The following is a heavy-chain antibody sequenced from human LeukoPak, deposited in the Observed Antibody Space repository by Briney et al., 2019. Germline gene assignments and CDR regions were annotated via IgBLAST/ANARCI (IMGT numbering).Heavy chain of an antibody. CDR3: ARDGYYGSGSYYNGGDSPAFDI. Sequence: PGGSLRLSCAASGFTVSSNYMSWVRQAPGKGLEWVSVIYSGGSTYYADSVKGRFTISRDNSKNTLYLQMNSLRAEDTAVYYCARDGYYGSGSYYNGGDSPAFDIWGQGTMVTVSS. V-gene: IGHV3-53*01. D-gene: IGHD3-10*01. CDR2: IYSGGST. J-gene: IGHJ3*02. CDR1: GFTVSSNY.